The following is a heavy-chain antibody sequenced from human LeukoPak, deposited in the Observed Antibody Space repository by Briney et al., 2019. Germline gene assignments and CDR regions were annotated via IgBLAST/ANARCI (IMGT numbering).Heavy chain of an antibody. CDR3: ARTGYGSGSYQTDY. CDR2: ISSSSSYI. V-gene: IGHV3-21*01. Sequence: GGSLRLSCAASGFTFSSYSMNWVRQAPGKALEWVSSISSSSSYIYYADSVKGRFTISRDNAKNSLYLQMNSLRAEDTAVYYCARTGYGSGSYQTDYWGQGTLVTVSS. D-gene: IGHD3-10*01. J-gene: IGHJ4*02. CDR1: GFTFSSYS.